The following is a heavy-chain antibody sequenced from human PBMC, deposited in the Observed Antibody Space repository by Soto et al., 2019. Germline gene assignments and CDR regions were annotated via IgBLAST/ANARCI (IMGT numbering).Heavy chain of an antibody. CDR2: ISPYTGNT. CDR1: GYIFAPYG. CDR3: VMVDNYVTPTPQDV. Sequence: QVQLVQSGDEVKKPGASVKVSCKDSGYIFAPYGIAWVRQAPRQGLEWMGWISPYTGNTHSATKIQGRLTMTTDTSTSTAYMDLGRLTSDDTAVYYCVMVDNYVTPTPQDVWGQGTTVTVSS. D-gene: IGHD3-16*01. V-gene: IGHV1-18*01. J-gene: IGHJ6*02.